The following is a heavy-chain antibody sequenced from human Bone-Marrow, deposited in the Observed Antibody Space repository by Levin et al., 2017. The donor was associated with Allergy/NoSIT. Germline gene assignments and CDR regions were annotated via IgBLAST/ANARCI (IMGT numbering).Heavy chain of an antibody. CDR1: GFTLSDYY. Sequence: GESLKISCAASGFTLSDYYMNWIRQAPGKGLEWVSYMSTSRGTIYYADSVKGRFTMSGDNAKNSLYLQMNSLRAEDTAVYYCASSYEIYYYYGLDVWGQGTTVTVSS. J-gene: IGHJ6*02. V-gene: IGHV3-11*01. CDR2: MSTSRGTI. CDR3: ASSYEIYYYYGLDV. D-gene: IGHD3-9*01.